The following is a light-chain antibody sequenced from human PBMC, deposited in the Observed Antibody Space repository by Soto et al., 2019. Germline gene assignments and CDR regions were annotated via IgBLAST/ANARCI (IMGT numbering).Light chain of an antibody. J-gene: IGLJ1*01. CDR1: SSDVGGYNY. Sequence: QSALTQPASVSGSPGQSITISCTGTSSDVGGYNYVSWYQQHPGKAPKLMIYEVSNRPSGVSNRFSGSKSGNTASLTISGLQAEDEADYFCSSYGSTSTRYVFGTGTKVDRP. CDR2: EVS. V-gene: IGLV2-14*01. CDR3: SSYGSTSTRYV.